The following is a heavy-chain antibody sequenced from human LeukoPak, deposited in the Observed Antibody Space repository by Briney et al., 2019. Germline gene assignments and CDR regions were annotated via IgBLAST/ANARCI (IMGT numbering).Heavy chain of an antibody. J-gene: IGHJ4*02. V-gene: IGHV1-46*01. CDR3: ARVGAVAAPFDY. Sequence: GASVKVSCKASGYTFTSYYMHWVRQAPGQGLEWMGIINPSGGSTSYAQKFQGRVTMTRDASTSTVYMELSSLRSEDTAVYYCARVGAVAAPFDYWGQGTLVTVSS. D-gene: IGHD6-19*01. CDR1: GYTFTSYY. CDR2: INPSGGST.